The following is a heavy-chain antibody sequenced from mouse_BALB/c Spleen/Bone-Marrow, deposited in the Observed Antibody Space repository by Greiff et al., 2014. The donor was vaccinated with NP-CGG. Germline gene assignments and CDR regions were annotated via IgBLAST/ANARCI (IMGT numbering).Heavy chain of an antibody. CDR1: GYTFTSYV. V-gene: IGHV1-18*01. J-gene: IGHJ4*01. CDR2: IYPGNGGT. CDR3: ASRGMYTAMDY. D-gene: IGHD2-10*02. Sequence: EVQLVESGAELVKPGASMKISCKASGYTFTSYVMQWVKQSPGKSLEWIGVIYPGNGGTIYTQKFKGKATLTAEKSSSTAYMQLSSVASEDSAVYYCASRGMYTAMDYWGQGTSVTVSS.